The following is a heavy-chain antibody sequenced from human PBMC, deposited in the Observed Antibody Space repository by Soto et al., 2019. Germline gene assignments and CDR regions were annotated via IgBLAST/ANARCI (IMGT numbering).Heavy chain of an antibody. CDR2: INPSGGST. V-gene: IGHV1-46*01. CDR1: GYTFTSYY. D-gene: IGHD6-19*01. J-gene: IGHJ3*02. CDR3: ARRWSSSGWYAGAFDI. Sequence: SVKVSCKASGYTFTSYYMHWVRQAPGQGLEWMGIINPSGGSTSYAQKFQGRVTMTRDTSTSTVYMELSSLRSEDTAVYYCARRWSSSGWYAGAFDIWRQRTMVTVSS.